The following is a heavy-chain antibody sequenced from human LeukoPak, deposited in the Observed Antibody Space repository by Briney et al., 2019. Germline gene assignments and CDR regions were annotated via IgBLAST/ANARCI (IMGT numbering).Heavy chain of an antibody. V-gene: IGHV4-34*01. CDR2: INHSGST. J-gene: IGHJ4*02. D-gene: IGHD3-22*01. CDR1: GGSFSGYY. CDR3: ASKNYYDSSGYYYGSNYFDY. Sequence: SETLSLTCAVYGGSFSGYYWSWIRQPPGKGLEWIGEINHSGSTNYNPSLKSRVTISVDTSKNQFSPKLSSVTAADTAVYYCASKNYYDSSGYYYGSNYFDYWGQGTLVTVSS.